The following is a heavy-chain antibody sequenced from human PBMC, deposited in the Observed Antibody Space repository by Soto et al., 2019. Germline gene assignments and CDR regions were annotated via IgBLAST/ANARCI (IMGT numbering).Heavy chain of an antibody. J-gene: IGHJ4*02. CDR2: ISGNGAGT. Sequence: EVQLLESGGGLVQPGGSLRLSCAASGFTFSSYAFTWVRQTPGKGLEWVSSISGNGAGTYHADSVKGRFTISRDNFKNTLFLQMNSLRAEDTAVYYCARIGDGLGPCYWGQGTLVTVSS. CDR3: ARIGDGLGPCY. CDR1: GFTFSSYA. D-gene: IGHD3-10*01. V-gene: IGHV3-23*01.